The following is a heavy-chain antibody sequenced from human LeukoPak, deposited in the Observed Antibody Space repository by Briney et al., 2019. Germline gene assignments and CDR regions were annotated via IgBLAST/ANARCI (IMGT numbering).Heavy chain of an antibody. V-gene: IGHV3-7*01. Sequence: GGSLRLSCAASGFTFSSYWMSWVRQAPGKGLEWVANIKQDGSEKYYVDSVKGRFTISRDNAKNSLYLQMNSLRAEDTAVYYCARCRCSYYYYYGMDVWGQGTTVTVSS. CDR3: ARCRCSYYYYYGMDV. D-gene: IGHD3-10*02. CDR2: IKQDGSEK. CDR1: GFTFSSYW. J-gene: IGHJ6*02.